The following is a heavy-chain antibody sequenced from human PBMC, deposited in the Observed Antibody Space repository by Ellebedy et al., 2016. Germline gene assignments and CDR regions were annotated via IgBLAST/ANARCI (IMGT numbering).Heavy chain of an antibody. D-gene: IGHD3-10*01. CDR1: GGSISSFY. V-gene: IGHV4-59*01. CDR2: IYYSEST. J-gene: IGHJ2*01. Sequence: SETLSLTCSVSGGSISSFYWSWIRQPPGKGLEWVGYIYYSESTNYNPSLKSRVTISVDTSKNQFSLRLSSVTAADTAVYSCARGRGSANWYFDLWGRGTLVTVSS. CDR3: ARGRGSANWYFDL.